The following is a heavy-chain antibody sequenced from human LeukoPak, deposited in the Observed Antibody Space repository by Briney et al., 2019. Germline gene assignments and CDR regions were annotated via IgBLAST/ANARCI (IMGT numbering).Heavy chain of an antibody. V-gene: IGHV3-7*01. D-gene: IGHD4-17*01. CDR2: IREDGGET. CDR3: ARGVYGLDL. CDR1: GFTFGTYW. Sequence: GGSLRLSCAASGFTFGTYWMGWVRQAPRKGLEWVANIREDGGETYYVNSVKGRFTISRDNAKNSLYLQMSSLRAEDTAVYYCARGVYGLDLSGQATLVTVSS. J-gene: IGHJ5*02.